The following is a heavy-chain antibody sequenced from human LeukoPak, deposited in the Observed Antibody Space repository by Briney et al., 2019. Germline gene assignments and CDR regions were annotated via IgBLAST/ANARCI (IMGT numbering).Heavy chain of an antibody. CDR1: GDSFTRNTYY. CDR3: AGMTGVYSSNFDT. Sequence: SETLSLTCTVSGDSFTRNTYYWVWVRQAPRKGLEWIASIYHRGSRYHNPSLESRVTMSIDSNRFSLKLRSVTATDSGVYHCAGMTGVYSSNFDTWGRGALVIVSS. V-gene: IGHV4-39*02. D-gene: IGHD3-10*01. CDR2: IYHRGSR. J-gene: IGHJ4*02.